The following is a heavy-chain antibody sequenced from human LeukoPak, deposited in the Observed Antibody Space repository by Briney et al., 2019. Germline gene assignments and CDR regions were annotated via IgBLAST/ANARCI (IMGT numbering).Heavy chain of an antibody. D-gene: IGHD2-2*01. CDR1: GYTFTGYY. CDR3: ARILIPAAMEYYFDY. J-gene: IGHJ4*02. Sequence: ASVKVSCKASGYTFTGYYMHWVRQAPGQGLEWMGWINPNSGGTNYAQKFQGRVTMTRDTPISTVYMELSRLRSDDTAVYYCARILIPAAMEYYFDYWGQGTLVTVSS. CDR2: INPNSGGT. V-gene: IGHV1-2*02.